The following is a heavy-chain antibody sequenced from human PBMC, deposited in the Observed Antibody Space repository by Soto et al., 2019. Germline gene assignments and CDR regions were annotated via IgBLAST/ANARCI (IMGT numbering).Heavy chain of an antibody. J-gene: IGHJ5*02. CDR2: IYYSGST. D-gene: IGHD1-26*01. CDR3: ARQRETRLNWFDP. CDR1: GGSFSGYY. Sequence: TSETLSLTCAVYGGSFSGYYWSWIRQPPGKGLEWIGEIYYSGSTNYNPSLKSRVTISVDTSKNQFSLKLSSVTAADTAVYYCARQRETRLNWFDPWGQGTLVTVSS. V-gene: IGHV4-34*01.